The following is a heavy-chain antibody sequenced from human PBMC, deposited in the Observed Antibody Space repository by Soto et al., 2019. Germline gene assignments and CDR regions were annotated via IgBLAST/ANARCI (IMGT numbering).Heavy chain of an antibody. J-gene: IGHJ6*02. CDR3: ARTLVGVGDYYYGMDV. D-gene: IGHD1-26*01. CDR1: GYTFTGYY. CDR2: INPNSGGT. Sequence: ASVKVSCKASGYTFTGYYMHWVRQAPGQGLEWMGWINPNSGGTNYAQKFQGWVTMTRDTSISTAYMELSRLRSDDTAVYYCARTLVGVGDYYYGMDVWGQGTTVTVSS. V-gene: IGHV1-2*04.